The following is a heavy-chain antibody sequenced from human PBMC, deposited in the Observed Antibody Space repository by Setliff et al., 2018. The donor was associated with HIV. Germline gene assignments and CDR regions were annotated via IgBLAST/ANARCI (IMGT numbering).Heavy chain of an antibody. CDR2: ILPIFGAT. Sequence: ASVKVSCKASGYTFNNYYMHWVRQAPGQGLEWMGGILPIFGATDYAQKFQGRLTLTAVQSENSVYMELSSLRSDDTAVYYCTNRGGSGTNVGNWFDPWGQGTLVTVSS. CDR3: TNRGGSGTNVGNWFDP. V-gene: IGHV1-46*02. J-gene: IGHJ5*02. D-gene: IGHD3-10*01. CDR1: GYTFNNYY.